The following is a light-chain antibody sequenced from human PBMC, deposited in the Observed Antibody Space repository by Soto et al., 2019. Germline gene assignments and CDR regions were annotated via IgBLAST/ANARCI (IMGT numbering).Light chain of an antibody. CDR1: QSISSY. CDR2: AAS. Sequence: DIQMTQSPSSLSASVGDRVTITCRASQSISSYLNWYQQKPGKAPKLLIYAASSLQSGVPSRFSGSGSGTDFTLTISSLQPEDSATYYCQQSYSTPYTSGQGTKLEIK. V-gene: IGKV1-39*01. J-gene: IGKJ2*01. CDR3: QQSYSTPYT.